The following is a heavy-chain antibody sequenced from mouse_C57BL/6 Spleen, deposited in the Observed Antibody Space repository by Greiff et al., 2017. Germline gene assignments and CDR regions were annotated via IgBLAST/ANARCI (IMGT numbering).Heavy chain of an antibody. J-gene: IGHJ2*01. CDR2: ISGGGGNS. V-gene: IGHV5-9*01. D-gene: IGHD1-1*01. Sequence: EVKVVASGGGLVKPGGSLKLSCAASGFTFSSYTMSWVRQTPEKRLEWVATISGGGGNSYYPDSVKGRFTISRDNAKNTLYLQLSRLRSEDTALYYCARRGSSYYYFDDWGQGTTLTVSS. CDR3: ARRGSSYYYFDD. CDR1: GFTFSSYT.